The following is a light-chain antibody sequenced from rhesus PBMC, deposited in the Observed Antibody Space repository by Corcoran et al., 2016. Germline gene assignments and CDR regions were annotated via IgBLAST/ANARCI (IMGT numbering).Light chain of an antibody. V-gene: IGKV3-53*02. CDR1: QSISNY. CDR3: QKYNGSPWT. Sequence: QVIMTQSPATLSLSPGERATLSCRASQSISNYLAWYQQKPGQAPKLLIYSASSRATGIPDRFSGMGSGTEFTLTISSLEPEDFAVYYCQKYNGSPWTFGQGTKVEVK. J-gene: IGKJ1*01. CDR2: SAS.